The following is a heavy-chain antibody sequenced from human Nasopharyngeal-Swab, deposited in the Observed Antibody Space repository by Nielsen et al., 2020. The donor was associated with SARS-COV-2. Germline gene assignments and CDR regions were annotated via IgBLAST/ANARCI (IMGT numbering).Heavy chain of an antibody. CDR3: ARDLGKQLVPGGGMDV. CDR2: ISSSSSYI. Sequence: GGSLRLSCAASGFTFSSYSMNWVRQAPGKGLEWVSSISSSSSYIYYADSVKGRFTISRDNAKNSLYLQMNSLRAEDTAVYYCARDLGKQLVPGGGMDVWGQGTTVTVSS. CDR1: GFTFSSYS. J-gene: IGHJ6*02. V-gene: IGHV3-21*01. D-gene: IGHD6-6*01.